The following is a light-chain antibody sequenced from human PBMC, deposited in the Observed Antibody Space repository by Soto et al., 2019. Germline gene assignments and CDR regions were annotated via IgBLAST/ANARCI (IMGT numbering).Light chain of an antibody. Sequence: LTQPASVSGSPGQSITISCTGTSRDVGGYNYVSWHQQHPGKAPKVIITEVSNRPSGVSNRFSGSKSGNTASLTISGLQAEDEADYYCSSYISSSTFVVFGGGTKLTVL. CDR3: SSYISSSTFVV. J-gene: IGLJ2*01. V-gene: IGLV2-14*01. CDR2: EVS. CDR1: SRDVGGYNY.